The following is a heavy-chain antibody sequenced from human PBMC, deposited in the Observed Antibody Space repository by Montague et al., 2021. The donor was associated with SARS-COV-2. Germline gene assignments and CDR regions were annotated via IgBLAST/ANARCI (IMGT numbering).Heavy chain of an antibody. CDR1: GVSINEYF. D-gene: IGHD4-11*01. J-gene: IGHJ1*01. Sequence: SETQSLTCTVSGVSINEYFWTWIRQTPGKGLEWIGYIFFNRGPIHNASLKNRVTISLDTSKSQVSLRLTSVTAADTAVYFCVSGRDGSYSHFHFWGQGALVTVSS. CDR2: IFFNRGP. CDR3: VSGRDGSYSHFHF. V-gene: IGHV4-59*01.